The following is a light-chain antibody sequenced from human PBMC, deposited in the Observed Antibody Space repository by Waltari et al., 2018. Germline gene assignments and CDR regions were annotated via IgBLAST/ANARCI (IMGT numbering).Light chain of an antibody. CDR3: SCRENTGFHWV. CDR2: GQN. J-gene: IGLJ3*02. CDR1: SLKSDY. Sequence: SSELTQDPAVSVALGQTVRITCQGDSLKSDYANWHQQKPGQAPNLLVFGQNNRPSGIPDRFSGSTSGDTASLTITGARAEDDADYYCSCRENTGFHWVFGGGTKLTVL. V-gene: IGLV3-19*01.